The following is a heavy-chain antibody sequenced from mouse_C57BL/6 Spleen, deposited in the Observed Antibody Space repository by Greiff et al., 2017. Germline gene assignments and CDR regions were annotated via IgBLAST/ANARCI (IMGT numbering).Heavy chain of an antibody. CDR1: GYTFTEYT. CDR3: ARHEGGGYAWFAY. Sequence: FQLQQSGAELVKPGASVKLSCKASGYTFTEYTIHWVKQRSGQGLEWIGWFYPGSGSIKYNEKFKDKATLTEDKSSSAAYMELSRLTSEESAVYFCARHEGGGYAWFAYWGQGTLVTVSA. J-gene: IGHJ3*01. D-gene: IGHD3-2*02. CDR2: FYPGSGSI. V-gene: IGHV1-62-2*01.